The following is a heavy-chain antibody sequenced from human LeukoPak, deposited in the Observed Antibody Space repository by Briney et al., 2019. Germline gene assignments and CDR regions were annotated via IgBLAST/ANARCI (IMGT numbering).Heavy chain of an antibody. V-gene: IGHV3-74*01. CDR2: INSDGSST. CDR1: GFTFSSYW. J-gene: IGHJ4*02. Sequence: PGGSLRLSCAASGFTFSSYWMHWVRQAPGKGLVWVSRINSDGSSTSYADSVKGRFTISRDNAKNSLYLQMNSLRAEDTAVYYCARGRVGAIREDYWGQGTLVTVSS. D-gene: IGHD1-26*01. CDR3: ARGRVGAIREDY.